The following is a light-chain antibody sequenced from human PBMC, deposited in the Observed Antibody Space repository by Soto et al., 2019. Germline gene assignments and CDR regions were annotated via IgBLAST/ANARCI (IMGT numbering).Light chain of an antibody. J-gene: IGKJ1*01. CDR2: GAS. Sequence: EIVLTQSPGTLSLSPGERATLSCRASQSVSSSYLAWYQQKPGQAPRLLIYGASSRATGIPDRFSGSGSGTDFTLTISSLEPEDFAVYYCQQYGSSLGWTFGQGTKVDIK. V-gene: IGKV3-20*01. CDR1: QSVSSSY. CDR3: QQYGSSLGWT.